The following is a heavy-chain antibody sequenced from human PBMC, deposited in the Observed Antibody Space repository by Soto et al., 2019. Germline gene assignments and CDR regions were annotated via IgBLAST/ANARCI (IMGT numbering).Heavy chain of an antibody. CDR2: TYYRSKWYN. Sequence: SQTLSLTCVISGDSVSSNSAAWNWIRQSPSRGLEWLGRTYYRSKWYNDYAVSVKSRITINPDTSKNQFSLQLNSVTPEDTAVYYCARDGFRGGVTGTRYYFDYWGQGTLVTVSS. J-gene: IGHJ4*02. CDR1: GDSVSSNSAA. V-gene: IGHV6-1*01. D-gene: IGHD1-20*01. CDR3: ARDGFRGGVTGTRYYFDY.